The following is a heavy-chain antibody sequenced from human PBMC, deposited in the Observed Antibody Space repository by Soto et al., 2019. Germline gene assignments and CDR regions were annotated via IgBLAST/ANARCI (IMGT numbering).Heavy chain of an antibody. CDR3: ARDVSPGDSSGYYYGWFDP. D-gene: IGHD3-22*01. Sequence: ASVKVSCKASGYTFTSYYMHWVRQAPGQGLEWMGIINPSGGSTSYAQKFQGRVTMTRDTSTSTVYMELSSLRSEDTAVYYCARDVSPGDSSGYYYGWFDPWGQGTLVTVSS. V-gene: IGHV1-46*03. J-gene: IGHJ5*02. CDR1: GYTFTSYY. CDR2: INPSGGST.